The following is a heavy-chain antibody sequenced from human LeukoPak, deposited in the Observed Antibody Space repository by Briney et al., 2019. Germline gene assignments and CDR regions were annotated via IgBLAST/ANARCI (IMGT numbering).Heavy chain of an antibody. Sequence: SETLSLTCTVSGDSISPFCWTWIRQPPGKGLEWIGNIYCSGSTSYNPSLKSRVTISLDTSENQFSLRLTSVTAADTAVYYCARGSTRNFYDSSAGFDFWGQGTLLTVSS. CDR2: IYCSGST. D-gene: IGHD3-22*01. CDR1: GDSISPFC. V-gene: IGHV4-59*01. CDR3: ARGSTRNFYDSSAGFDF. J-gene: IGHJ4*02.